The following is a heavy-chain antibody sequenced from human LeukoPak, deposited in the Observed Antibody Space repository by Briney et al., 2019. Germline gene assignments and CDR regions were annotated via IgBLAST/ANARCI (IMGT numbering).Heavy chain of an antibody. CDR3: ARPYYYDSSGLGY. V-gene: IGHV3-48*02. CDR1: GFTFSSYS. CDR2: ISSSSGTI. J-gene: IGHJ4*02. D-gene: IGHD3-22*01. Sequence: GESLRLSCAASGFTFSSYSMNWVRQAPGKGLEWVSYISSSSGTIYYADSVKGRFTISRDNAKTSLYLQMNSLRDEDTAVYYCARPYYYDSSGLGYWGQGTLVTVSS.